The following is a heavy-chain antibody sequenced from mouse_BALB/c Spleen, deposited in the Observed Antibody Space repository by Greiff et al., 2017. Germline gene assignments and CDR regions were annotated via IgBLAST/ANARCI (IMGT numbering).Heavy chain of an antibody. Sequence: EVQLVESGGGLVKPGGSLKLSCAASGFTFSSYAMSWVRQSPEKRLEWVAEISSGGSYTYYPDTVTGRFTISRDNAKNTLYLEMSSLRSEDTAMYYCARNYDDAMDYWGQGTSVTVSS. CDR1: GFTFSSYA. J-gene: IGHJ4*01. V-gene: IGHV5-9-4*01. D-gene: IGHD2-3*01. CDR2: ISSGGSYT. CDR3: ARNYDDAMDY.